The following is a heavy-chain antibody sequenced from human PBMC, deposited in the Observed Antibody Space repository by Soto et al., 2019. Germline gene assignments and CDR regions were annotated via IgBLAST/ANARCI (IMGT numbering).Heavy chain of an antibody. CDR2: IIPILGIA. Sequence: QVQLVQSGAEVKKPGSSVKVSCKASGGTFSSYTISWVRQAPGQWLEWMGRIIPILGIANYAQKFQGRVTITAYKSTSTAYMELSSLRSEDTAVYYCARHYGDYNGGYWGQGTLVTVSS. J-gene: IGHJ4*02. D-gene: IGHD4-17*01. CDR1: GGTFSSYT. CDR3: ARHYGDYNGGY. V-gene: IGHV1-69*02.